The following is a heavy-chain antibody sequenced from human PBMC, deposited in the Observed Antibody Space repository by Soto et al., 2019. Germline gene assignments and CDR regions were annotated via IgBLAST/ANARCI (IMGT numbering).Heavy chain of an antibody. Sequence: QVQLVECGGGVVQPGRFLRLSCAASGFTFSRYGMHWVRRAPGKGLEWVAVISYDGSNKYYADTVKGRFTISRDNSNNALYLQMSSLRAEDTAVYYSAKDRTFLPGFWGQGTLVTVSS. CDR2: ISYDGSNK. CDR1: GFTFSRYG. CDR3: AKDRTFLPGF. V-gene: IGHV3-30*18. J-gene: IGHJ4*02. D-gene: IGHD7-27*01.